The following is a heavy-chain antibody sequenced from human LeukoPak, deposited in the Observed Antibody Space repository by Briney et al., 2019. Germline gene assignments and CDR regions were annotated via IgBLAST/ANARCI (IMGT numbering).Heavy chain of an antibody. D-gene: IGHD2-2*01. J-gene: IGHJ4*02. CDR1: GFTCSSYS. CDR2: ISSSSSYI. V-gene: IGHV3-21*01. Sequence: PGGSLRLSCAASGFTCSSYSMNWVRQAPGKGLEWVSSISSSSSYIFYADSVKGRFTISRDNAKNSLYLQMNSLRAEDTAVYYCARGDIVVVPAATDYWGQGALVTVSS. CDR3: ARGDIVVVPAATDY.